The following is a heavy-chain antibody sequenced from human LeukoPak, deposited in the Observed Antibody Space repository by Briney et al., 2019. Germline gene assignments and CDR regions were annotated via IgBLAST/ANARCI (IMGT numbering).Heavy chain of an antibody. CDR1: GFTFSSYW. CDR3: ARDVWAAVAVSDY. CDR2: IKEDGSVQ. Sequence: GGSLRLSCAASGFTFSSYWMSWARQAPGKGLEWGANIKEDGSVQYYVDSVKGRFTISRDNAKTSLYLQMNSLRAEDTAVYYCARDVWAAVAVSDYWGQGTLVTVSS. V-gene: IGHV3-7*01. D-gene: IGHD6-19*01. J-gene: IGHJ4*02.